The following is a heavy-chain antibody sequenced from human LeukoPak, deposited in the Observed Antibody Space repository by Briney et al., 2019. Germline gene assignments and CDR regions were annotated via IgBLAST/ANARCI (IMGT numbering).Heavy chain of an antibody. Sequence: GGSLRLSCAASGFTFSSYAMSWVRQAPGKGLEWVSGISYSGGSTYSADSVKGRFTISRDNSKNTLYLQMNSLRAEDTALYYCAKQRITLFGVASAYWGQGTLVTVSS. CDR3: AKQRITLFGVASAY. CDR2: ISYSGGST. J-gene: IGHJ4*02. V-gene: IGHV3-23*01. D-gene: IGHD3-3*01. CDR1: GFTFSSYA.